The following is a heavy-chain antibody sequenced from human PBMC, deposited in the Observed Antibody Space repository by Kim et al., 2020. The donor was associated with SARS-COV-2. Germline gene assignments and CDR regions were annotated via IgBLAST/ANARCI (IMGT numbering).Heavy chain of an antibody. Sequence: SETLSLTCAVSGGSISSSNWWSWVRQPPGKGLEWIGEIYHSGSTNYNPSLKSRVTISVDKSKNQFSLKLSSVTAADTAVYYCARGVGIVVVVAATGVSYYYYGMDVWGQGTTVTVSS. CDR1: GGSISSSNW. V-gene: IGHV4-4*02. D-gene: IGHD2-15*01. CDR2: IYHSGST. CDR3: ARGVGIVVVVAATGVSYYYYGMDV. J-gene: IGHJ6*02.